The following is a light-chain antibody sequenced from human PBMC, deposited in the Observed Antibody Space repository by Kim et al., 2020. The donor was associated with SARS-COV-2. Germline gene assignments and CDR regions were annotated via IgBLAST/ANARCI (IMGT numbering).Light chain of an antibody. CDR2: GAS. J-gene: IGKJ3*01. CDR3: KQYGSSLFT. V-gene: IGKV3-20*01. CDR1: QSVRSSC. Sequence: PRERATLPCRASQSVRSSCLAWYQQKPGRAPGLLIYGASSRATGIPDRFSGSGSGTDFALTISRLEPEDFAVYYCKQYGSSLFTFGPGTKVDIK.